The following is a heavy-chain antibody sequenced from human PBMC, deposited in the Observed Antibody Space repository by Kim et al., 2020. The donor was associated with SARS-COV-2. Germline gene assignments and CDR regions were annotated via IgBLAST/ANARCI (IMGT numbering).Heavy chain of an antibody. D-gene: IGHD6-13*01. Sequence: ASVKVSCKASGYTFTSYAMNWVRQAPGQGLEWMGWINTNTGNPTYAQGFTGRFVFSLDTSVSTAYLQISSLKAEDTAVYYCARDWPSIAAAGKPRHFDYWGQGTLVTVSS. J-gene: IGHJ4*02. CDR1: GYTFTSYA. CDR3: ARDWPSIAAAGKPRHFDY. CDR2: INTNTGNP. V-gene: IGHV7-4-1*02.